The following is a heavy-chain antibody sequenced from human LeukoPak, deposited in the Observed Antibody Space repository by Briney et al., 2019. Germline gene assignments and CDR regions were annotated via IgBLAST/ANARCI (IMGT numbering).Heavy chain of an antibody. D-gene: IGHD3-9*01. V-gene: IGHV1-18*01. CDR1: GYTFTSYA. CDR3: ATIRYFDWSPGEIVY. J-gene: IGHJ4*02. Sequence: GASVKVSCKASGYTFTSYAMNWVRQAPGQGLERMGWISAYNGNTNYAQKLQGRVTMTTDTSTSTAYMELRSLRSDDTAVYYCATIRYFDWSPGEIVYWGQGTLVTVSS. CDR2: ISAYNGNT.